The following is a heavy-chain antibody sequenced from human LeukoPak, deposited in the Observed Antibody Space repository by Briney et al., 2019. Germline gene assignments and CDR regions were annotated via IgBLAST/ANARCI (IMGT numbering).Heavy chain of an antibody. CDR2: IIPKFGAA. CDR3: ARLPSLTGPFDY. V-gene: IGHV1-69*06. J-gene: IGHJ4*02. CDR1: GGIFSRDA. D-gene: IGHD3-9*01. Sequence: SVKVSCKASGGIFSRDAINWVRQAPGQGLEWMGGIIPKFGAANYAQKFQGRVTITADKSTSTAYMELSSLRSEDTAVYYCARLPSLTGPFDYWGQGTLVTVSS.